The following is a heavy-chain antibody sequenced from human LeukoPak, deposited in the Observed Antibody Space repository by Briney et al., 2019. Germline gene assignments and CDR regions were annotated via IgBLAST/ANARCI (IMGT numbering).Heavy chain of an antibody. D-gene: IGHD5-12*01. J-gene: IGHJ4*02. CDR3: ARIAVYSGYVFDY. V-gene: IGHV3-21*01. CDR1: GFTFSSYS. CDR2: ISSSSSYI. Sequence: GGSLRLSCAASGFTFSSYSMNWVRQAPGKGLEWVSSISSSSSYIYYADSVKGRFTISRDNAKNSLYLQMNSLRAEDTAVYYCARIAVYSGYVFDYWGQGTLVTVSS.